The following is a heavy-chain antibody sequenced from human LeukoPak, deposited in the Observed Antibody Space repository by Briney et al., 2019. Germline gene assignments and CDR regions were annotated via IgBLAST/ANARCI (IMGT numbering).Heavy chain of an antibody. J-gene: IGHJ4*02. CDR1: GFTFSTFA. V-gene: IGHV3-23*01. Sequence: GGSLRLSCAASGFTFSTFAMIWARQPPGKGREWVSSIFPSGGEIHYADSVRGRFTISRDNSKSTLSLQMNSLRAEDTAIYYCATYRQVLLPFESWGQGTLVTVSS. CDR3: ATYRQVLLPFES. D-gene: IGHD2-8*02. CDR2: IFPSGGEI.